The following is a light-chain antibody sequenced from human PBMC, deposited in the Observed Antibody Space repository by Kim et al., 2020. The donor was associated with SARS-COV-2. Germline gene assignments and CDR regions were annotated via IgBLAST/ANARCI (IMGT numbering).Light chain of an antibody. CDR1: EDIKDY. V-gene: IGKV1-33*01. CDR2: DAS. J-gene: IGKJ4*01. Sequence: LSASVGDRVTITCQASEDIKDYLNWYQQKPGKAPKLLVYDASNLETGVSSRFSGSGSGTEFTFTISSLQPEDIGTYYCQQSDDFVTFGGGTKLEIK. CDR3: QQSDDFVT.